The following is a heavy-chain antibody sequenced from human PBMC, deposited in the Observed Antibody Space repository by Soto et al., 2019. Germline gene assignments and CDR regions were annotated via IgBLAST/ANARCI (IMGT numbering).Heavy chain of an antibody. V-gene: IGHV3-33*01. CDR2: IWYDGSNK. Sequence: PGGSLRLSCAASGFTFSSYGMHWVRQAPGKGLEWVAVIWYDGSNKYYADSVKGRFTISRDNSKNTLYLQMNSLRAEDTAVYYWARVKEHNNWFDLWGQGTLVPVSS. CDR3: ARVKEHNNWFDL. J-gene: IGHJ5*02. CDR1: GFTFSSYG.